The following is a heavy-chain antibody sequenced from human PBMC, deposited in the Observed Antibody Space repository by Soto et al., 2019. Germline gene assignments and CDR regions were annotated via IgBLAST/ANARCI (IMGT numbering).Heavy chain of an antibody. Sequence: QVQLVQSGAEVQKPGSSVKVSCKASGGTFSSYAISWVRQAPGQGLEWMGGIIPIFGTANYAQKFQGRVTITADESTSTAYMELSSLRSEDTAVYYCARDDSRKSYYGSGSYYQIFDYWGQGTLVTVSS. CDR2: IIPIFGTA. D-gene: IGHD3-10*01. V-gene: IGHV1-69*01. J-gene: IGHJ4*02. CDR3: ARDDSRKSYYGSGSYYQIFDY. CDR1: GGTFSSYA.